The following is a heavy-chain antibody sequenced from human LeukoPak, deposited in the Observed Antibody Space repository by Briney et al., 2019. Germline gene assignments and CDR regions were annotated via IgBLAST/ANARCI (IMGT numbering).Heavy chain of an antibody. CDR3: AKDGQEYSSSWYGSYYYGMDV. D-gene: IGHD6-13*01. CDR1: GFTFDDYA. J-gene: IGHJ6*04. V-gene: IGHV3-43D*04. Sequence: GGSLRLSCAASGFTFDDYAMHWVRQAPGKGLEWVSLISWDGGSTYYADSVKGRFTISRDNSKNSLYLQMNSLRAEDTALYYCAKDGQEYSSSWYGSYYYGMDVWGKGTTDTVSS. CDR2: ISWDGGST.